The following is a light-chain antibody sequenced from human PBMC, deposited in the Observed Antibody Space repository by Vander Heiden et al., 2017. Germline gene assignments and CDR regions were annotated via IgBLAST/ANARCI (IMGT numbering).Light chain of an antibody. V-gene: IGKV1-8*01. Sequence: IRMTQSPSSLSASTSDGVTITRRASQGSSSYLAWYQQKPGKAPRLLIYAASTLQSGVPSRFSGSGSGTDFTLTISCLQSEDFATYYCQQYYSYPRTFGQGTKVEIK. CDR2: AAS. CDR1: QGSSSY. CDR3: QQYYSYPRT. J-gene: IGKJ1*01.